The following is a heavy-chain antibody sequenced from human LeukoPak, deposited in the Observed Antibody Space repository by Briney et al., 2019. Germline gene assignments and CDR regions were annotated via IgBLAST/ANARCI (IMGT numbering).Heavy chain of an antibody. CDR3: TRFSDSSGYYWYYYYGMDV. V-gene: IGHV3-49*03. CDR1: GFTFGDYA. Sequence: GGSLRLSCTASGFTFGDYAMSWFRQAPGKGLEWLGFIRSKAYGGTTEYAASVKGRFTISRDDSKSIAYLQMNSLKTEDTAVYYCTRFSDSSGYYWYYYYGMDVWGQGTTVTVSS. J-gene: IGHJ6*02. CDR2: IRSKAYGGTT. D-gene: IGHD3-22*01.